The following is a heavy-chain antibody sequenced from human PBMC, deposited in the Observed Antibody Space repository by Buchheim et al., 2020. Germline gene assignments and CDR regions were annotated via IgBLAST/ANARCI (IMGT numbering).Heavy chain of an antibody. D-gene: IGHD3-10*01. V-gene: IGHV4-59*01. Sequence: QVQLQESGPGLVKPSETLSLTCTVSGGSISSYYCSWIRQPPGKGLEWIGYIYYSGSTNYNPSLKSRVTISVDTSKNQFSLKLSSVTAADTAVYYCARDLFMVRGVLGYYYGMDVWGQGTT. CDR3: ARDLFMVRGVLGYYYGMDV. CDR1: GGSISSYY. CDR2: IYYSGST. J-gene: IGHJ6*02.